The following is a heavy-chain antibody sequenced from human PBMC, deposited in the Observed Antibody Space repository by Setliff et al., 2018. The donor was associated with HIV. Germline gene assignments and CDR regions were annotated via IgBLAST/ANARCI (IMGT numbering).Heavy chain of an antibody. Sequence: GASVMVSCKASGYTFTDYYIHWVRQAPGQGLEWMGWSNSASGGTNYAQNFQGRVTVTRDTSINTAYVELNSLKSDDTAVYYCARDYLHVFDIWGQGTMVTVSS. V-gene: IGHV1-2*02. CDR1: GYTFTDYY. CDR2: SNSASGGT. CDR3: ARDYLHVFDI. J-gene: IGHJ3*02.